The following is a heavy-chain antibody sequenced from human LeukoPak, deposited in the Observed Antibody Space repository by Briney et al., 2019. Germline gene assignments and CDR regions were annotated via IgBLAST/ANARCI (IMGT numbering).Heavy chain of an antibody. Sequence: GRSLRLSCAASGFTFRNYGMHWVRQAPGRGLEWVAVISSDGGTTYYADSVKGRFSISRDNSKNTLYLQMNSLRAEDTAVYYCARRSGIAVAGAFDYWGQGTLVTVSS. J-gene: IGHJ4*02. CDR1: GFTFRNYG. V-gene: IGHV3-33*08. CDR3: ARRSGIAVAGAFDY. D-gene: IGHD6-19*01. CDR2: ISSDGGTT.